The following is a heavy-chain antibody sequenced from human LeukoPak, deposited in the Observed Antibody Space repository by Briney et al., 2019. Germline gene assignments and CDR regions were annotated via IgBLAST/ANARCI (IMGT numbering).Heavy chain of an antibody. CDR1: GFTFSSYA. V-gene: IGHV3-23*01. D-gene: IGHD3-22*01. J-gene: IGHJ4*02. Sequence: HPGGSLRLSCAASGFTFSSYAMSWVRQAPGKGLEWVSAINDSGGSTYYADSVKGRFTISRDNSENTLYLQMNSLRAEDTAVYYCAKSSGYYYHYFDYWGQGTLVTVSS. CDR2: INDSGGST. CDR3: AKSSGYYYHYFDY.